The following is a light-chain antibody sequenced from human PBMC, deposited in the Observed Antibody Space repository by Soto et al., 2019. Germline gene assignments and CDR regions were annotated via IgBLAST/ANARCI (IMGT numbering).Light chain of an antibody. CDR2: EVS. J-gene: IGLJ2*01. CDR1: SSDVGGYNY. CDR3: SSYTSTSTLDVI. Sequence: QSVLTQPASVSGSPGQSITISCTGTSSDVGGYNYVSWYQQHPGKAPKLMIYEVSNRPSGVSNRFSGSRSGNTASLTISGLQAGDEADYYCSSYTSTSTLDVIFGGGTKVTVL. V-gene: IGLV2-14*01.